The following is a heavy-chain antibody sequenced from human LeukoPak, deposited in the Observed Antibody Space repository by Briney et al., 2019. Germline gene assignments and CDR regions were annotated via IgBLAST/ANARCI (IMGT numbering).Heavy chain of an antibody. J-gene: IGHJ4*02. D-gene: IGHD2-15*01. CDR2: ISGSGGST. CDR3: AKEILFGGFNRY. V-gene: IGHV3-23*01. Sequence: AGSLTLSCAASGFTFSSYAMSWVRQAPGKGLEWVSAISGSGGSTYYADSVKGRFTISRDNSKNTLYLQMNSLRAEDTAVYYCAKEILFGGFNRYWGQGTLVTVSS. CDR1: GFTFSSYA.